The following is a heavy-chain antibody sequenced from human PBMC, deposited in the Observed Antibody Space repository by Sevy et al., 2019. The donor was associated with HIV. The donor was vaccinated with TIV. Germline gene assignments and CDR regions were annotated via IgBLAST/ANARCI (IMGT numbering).Heavy chain of an antibody. CDR1: GYTFTSYG. CDR3: ARDGQNYYGSGSPKSYYYGMDV. V-gene: IGHV1-18*01. J-gene: IGHJ6*02. D-gene: IGHD3-10*01. Sequence: ASVKVSCKASGYTFTSYGISWVRQAPGQGLEWMGWISAYNGNTNYAQKLQGRVTMTTDTSTSTAYMELRSLRSDDTAVYYCARDGQNYYGSGSPKSYYYGMDVWGQGTTVTVSS. CDR2: ISAYNGNT.